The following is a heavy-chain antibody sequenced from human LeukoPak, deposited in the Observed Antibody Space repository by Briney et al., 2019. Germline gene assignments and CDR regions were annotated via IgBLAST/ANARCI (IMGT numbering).Heavy chain of an antibody. Sequence: SETLSLTCAVYGGSFSGYYWSWIRQPPGKGLEWIGEINHSGSTNYNPSLKSRVTISVDTSKNQFSLKLSSVTAADTAVYYCARGSSQGYCTNGVCYIQGRVGFDYWGQGTLVTVSS. CDR3: ARGSSQGYCTNGVCYIQGRVGFDY. D-gene: IGHD2-8*01. CDR1: GGSFSGYY. J-gene: IGHJ4*02. V-gene: IGHV4-34*01. CDR2: INHSGST.